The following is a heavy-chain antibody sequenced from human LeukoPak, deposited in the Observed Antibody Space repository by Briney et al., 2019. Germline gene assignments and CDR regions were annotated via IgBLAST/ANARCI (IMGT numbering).Heavy chain of an antibody. J-gene: IGHJ4*02. CDR2: ISAYNGNT. V-gene: IGHV1-18*04. CDR1: GYTFTDYY. CDR3: ARGPVYSSSWYY. D-gene: IGHD6-13*01. Sequence: ASVKVSCKASGYTFTDYYIHWVRQAPGQGLEWMGWISAYNGNTNYAQKLQGRVTMTTDTSTSTAYMELRSLRSDDTAVYYCARGPVYSSSWYYWGQGTLVTVPS.